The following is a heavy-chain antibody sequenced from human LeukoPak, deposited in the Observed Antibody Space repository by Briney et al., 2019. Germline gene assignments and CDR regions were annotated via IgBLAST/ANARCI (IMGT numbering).Heavy chain of an antibody. D-gene: IGHD2-21*02. CDR2: IIGSGGRT. CDR3: VKMSGQVVTNYYLKN. V-gene: IGHV3-23*01. CDR1: GFTFSSFA. Sequence: PGGSLRLSCEASGFTFSSFAMSWVRQAPGKGLEWVSGIIGSGGRTYYAESVKGRFTISRDNSKSTLYLQLNGLRAEDTAVYYCVKMSGQVVTNYYLKNWGQGTLVTVSS. J-gene: IGHJ4*02.